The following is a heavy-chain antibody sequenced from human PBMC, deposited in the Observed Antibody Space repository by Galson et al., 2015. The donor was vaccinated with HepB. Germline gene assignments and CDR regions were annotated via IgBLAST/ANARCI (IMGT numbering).Heavy chain of an antibody. Sequence: SLRLSCAASGFTFSSYAMSWVRQAPGKGLEWVSAISGSGGSTYYADSVKGRFTISRDNSKNTLYLQMNSLRAEDTAVYYCAKWVSGFITIFGVVADVPYYYGMDVWGQGTTVTVSS. V-gene: IGHV3-23*01. CDR1: GFTFSSYA. CDR3: AKWVSGFITIFGVVADVPYYYGMDV. CDR2: ISGSGGST. D-gene: IGHD3-3*01. J-gene: IGHJ6*02.